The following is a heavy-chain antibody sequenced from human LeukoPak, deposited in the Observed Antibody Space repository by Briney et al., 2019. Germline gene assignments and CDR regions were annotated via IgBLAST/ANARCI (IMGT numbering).Heavy chain of an antibody. CDR1: GFIVNSYA. Sequence: GGSLRLSCAASGFIVNSYAMSWVRQAPGKGLAWVSLIYSDGVTQYADSVKGRFTISRDNSKNTLYLQMNSLRAEDTAIYYCVKEPAITGIADSWGLGTLVTVSS. CDR2: IYSDGVT. D-gene: IGHD1-20*01. CDR3: VKEPAITGIADS. J-gene: IGHJ4*02. V-gene: IGHV3-53*01.